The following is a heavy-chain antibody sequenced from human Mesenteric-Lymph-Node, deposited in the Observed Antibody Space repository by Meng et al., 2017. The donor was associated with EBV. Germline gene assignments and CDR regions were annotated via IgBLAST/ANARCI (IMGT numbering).Heavy chain of an antibody. CDR2: VNHAGTT. CDR1: GGSFSDYY. CDR3: AALGSFASSIDP. V-gene: IGHV4-34*01. D-gene: IGHD3-16*01. J-gene: IGHJ5*02. Sequence: QVPLQQWGAGLLKPSGTLALTCAVYGGSFSDYYWTWIRQPPGKGLVWIGEVNHAGTTIYNPSLESRVTISVDTSKNQFSLKLTSVTAADTAVYFCAALGSFASSIDPWGQGTLVTVSS.